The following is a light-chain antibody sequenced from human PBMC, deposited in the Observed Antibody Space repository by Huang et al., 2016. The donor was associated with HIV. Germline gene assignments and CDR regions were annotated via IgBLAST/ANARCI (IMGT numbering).Light chain of an antibody. CDR2: RTS. V-gene: IGKV1-5*01. Sequence: DIVMTQSPSTLSASVGDRVTITCRASQNINTWLAWYQQKPGKAPNLLIYRTSSLHTGVPTRSAASGSGIDFTLTIARLQPEDLGTYYCQQYKTYCYTFGQGTKLEI. CDR1: QNINTW. CDR3: QQYKTYCYT. J-gene: IGKJ2*01.